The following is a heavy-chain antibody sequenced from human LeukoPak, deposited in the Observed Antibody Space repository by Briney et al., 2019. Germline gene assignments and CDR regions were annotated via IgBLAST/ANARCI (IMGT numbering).Heavy chain of an antibody. D-gene: IGHD4-17*01. CDR2: INPNTGDT. Sequence: GASVNVSCKASGFTFTGYYMHWVRQAPGQGLEWMGWINPNTGDTDYAQKYQGRVTMTRDTSISTAYMELSRLRSDDTTVYYWARDRGNYGDYYFDYWGQGTLVTVSS. CDR3: ARDRGNYGDYYFDY. V-gene: IGHV1-2*02. J-gene: IGHJ4*02. CDR1: GFTFTGYY.